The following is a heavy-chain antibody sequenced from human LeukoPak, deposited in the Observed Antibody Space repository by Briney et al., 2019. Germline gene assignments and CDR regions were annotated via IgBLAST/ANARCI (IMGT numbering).Heavy chain of an antibody. Sequence: GASVKVSCKASGYTFTGYYMHWVRQAPGQGLEWMGWISAYNGNTNYAQKLQGRVTMTTDTSTSTAYMELRSLRSDDTAVYYCASGLAAAGQIDYWGQGTLVTVSS. J-gene: IGHJ4*02. D-gene: IGHD6-13*01. CDR2: ISAYNGNT. CDR1: GYTFTGYY. V-gene: IGHV1-18*04. CDR3: ASGLAAAGQIDY.